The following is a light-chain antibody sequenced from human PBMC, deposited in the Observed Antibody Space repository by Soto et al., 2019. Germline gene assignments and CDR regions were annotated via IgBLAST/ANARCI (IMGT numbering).Light chain of an antibody. V-gene: IGLV2-14*01. CDR1: SSDIGAYNY. CDR3: SSNTITSTYV. Sequence: QSALTQPASVSGSPGQSITISCTGTSSDIGAYNYVSWYQRHPGSAPKLLIYKVSNRPSGISNRFSGSKSGNTASLTISGLQAEDEGHYYCSSNTITSTYVFGTGTKLTVL. CDR2: KVS. J-gene: IGLJ1*01.